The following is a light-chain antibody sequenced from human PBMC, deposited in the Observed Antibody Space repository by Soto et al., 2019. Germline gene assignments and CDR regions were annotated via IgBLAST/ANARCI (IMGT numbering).Light chain of an antibody. Sequence: QSALTQPASVSGSPGQSITISCTGTNSDVGRYNLVSWYQHHPGKAPKLVIYEANKRPSGISERFSVSKSGNTASLTISGLQAEDEGHHYCCSYAPGSTWVFGGGTKLTVL. CDR1: NSDVGRYNL. V-gene: IGLV2-23*01. CDR2: EAN. J-gene: IGLJ3*02. CDR3: CSYAPGSTWV.